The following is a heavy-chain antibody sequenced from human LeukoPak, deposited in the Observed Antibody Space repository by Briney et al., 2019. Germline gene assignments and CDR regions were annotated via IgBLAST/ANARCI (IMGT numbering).Heavy chain of an antibody. CDR2: NYYSGST. CDR3: ASWVVVVAGKTAFDI. Sequence: SETLSLTCTVSGGSISSGGYYWSWIRQHPGKGLEWIGYNYYSGSTYYNPSLKSRVTISVDTSKNQFSLKLSSVTAADTAVYYCASWVVVVAGKTAFDIWGQGTMVIVSS. V-gene: IGHV4-31*03. D-gene: IGHD2-15*01. CDR1: GGSISSGGYY. J-gene: IGHJ3*02.